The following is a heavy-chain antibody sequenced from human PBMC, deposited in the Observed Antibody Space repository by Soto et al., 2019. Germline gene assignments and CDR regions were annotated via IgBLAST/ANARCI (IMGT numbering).Heavy chain of an antibody. CDR2: IYHSGST. CDR1: GGSISSGGYS. Sequence: QLQLQESGSGLVKPSQTLSLTCAVSGGSISSGGYSWSWIRQPPGKGLEWIGYIYHSGSTYYNPSLKIRVTISVDRSKNQFSLKLSSVTAADTAVYYCARAGSGSYDYYFDYWGQGTLVTVSS. D-gene: IGHD3-10*01. V-gene: IGHV4-30-2*01. J-gene: IGHJ4*02. CDR3: ARAGSGSYDYYFDY.